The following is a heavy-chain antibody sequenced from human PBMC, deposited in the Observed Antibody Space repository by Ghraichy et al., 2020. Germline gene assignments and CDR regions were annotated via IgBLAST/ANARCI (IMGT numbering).Heavy chain of an antibody. J-gene: IGHJ6*02. CDR3: ARATIRDGMDV. V-gene: IGHV4-34*01. CDR1: GGSFSGYS. Sequence: LTCAVYGGSFSGYSWTWIRQPPGEGLEWIGDINHSGSTNYNVSLKNRVIISLDTSKNQFSLKLSSVTAADTAVYYCARATIRDGMDVWGQGTTVTVSS. D-gene: IGHD5-12*01. CDR2: INHSGST.